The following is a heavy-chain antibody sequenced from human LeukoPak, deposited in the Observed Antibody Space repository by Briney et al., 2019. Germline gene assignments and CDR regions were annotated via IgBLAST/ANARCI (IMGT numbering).Heavy chain of an antibody. V-gene: IGHV3-30*02. CDR1: GFTFSTYD. Sequence: GGSLRLSCAASGFTFSTYDMHWLRQAPGKGLEGVAFLQYDGRNKYYADSVKGRFTISRDNSKNTLYLQMNSLRAEDTAVYYCAKDVVNCGSTSCYFYYYMDVWGKGTTVTVSS. D-gene: IGHD2-2*01. CDR3: AKDVVNCGSTSCYFYYYMDV. J-gene: IGHJ6*03. CDR2: LQYDGRNK.